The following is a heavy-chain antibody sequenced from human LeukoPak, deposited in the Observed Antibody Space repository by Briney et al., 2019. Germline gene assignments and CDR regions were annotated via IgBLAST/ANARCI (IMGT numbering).Heavy chain of an antibody. V-gene: IGHV1-69-2*01. D-gene: IGHD3-22*01. CDR2: VDPEDGET. Sequence: ASVKVSRKASGYTFTDYYMHRVQQAPGKGLEWMGLVDPEDGETIYAEKFQGRVTITADTSTDTAYMELSSLRSEDTAVYYCATVSPYYYDSSGYYYPLDYWGQGTLVTVSS. CDR1: GYTFTDYY. CDR3: ATVSPYYYDSSGYYYPLDY. J-gene: IGHJ4*02.